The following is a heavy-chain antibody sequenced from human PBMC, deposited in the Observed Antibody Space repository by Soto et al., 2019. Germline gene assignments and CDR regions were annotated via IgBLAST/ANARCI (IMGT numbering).Heavy chain of an antibody. Sequence: EVQLLESGGGLVQPGGSLRLSCAASGFTFSSYAMSWVRQAPGKGLEWVSSISGSGGSTYYADSVKGRFTISSDNSKNTLYLQMNSLRAEDTAVYYCAAYSGYDRWYSLDYWGQGTLVTVSS. CDR2: ISGSGGST. J-gene: IGHJ4*02. CDR1: GFTFSSYA. CDR3: AAYSGYDRWYSLDY. D-gene: IGHD5-12*01. V-gene: IGHV3-23*01.